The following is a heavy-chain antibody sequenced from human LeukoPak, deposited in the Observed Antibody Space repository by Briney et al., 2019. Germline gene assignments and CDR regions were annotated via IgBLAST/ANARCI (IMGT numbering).Heavy chain of an antibody. Sequence: SGTLSLTSAVSRGSLRSYNRSWVRQPPGKGLEWMGHNYYSGSTNYNPSLYRRVTISGDTSKNQFSMKLRYVTAAETAVYDCARTRYSGRYGDYFDYWGQGTLVTVSS. CDR3: ARTRYSGRYGDYFDY. V-gene: IGHV4-59*08. CDR1: RGSLRSYN. CDR2: NYYSGST. J-gene: IGHJ4*02. D-gene: IGHD1-26*01.